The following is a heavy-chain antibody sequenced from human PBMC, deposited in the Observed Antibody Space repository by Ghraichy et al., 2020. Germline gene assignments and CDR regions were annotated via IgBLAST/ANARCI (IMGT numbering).Heavy chain of an antibody. D-gene: IGHD5-18*01. CDR3: AKDKADTAMVDYYFDY. CDR1: GFTVRTNY. Sequence: GSLRLACAASGFTVRTNYMTWVRQPPGKGLEWVSVLYADGSALYADSVQGRFTLSRDNSKNTLYLQMNSLRAEDTAVYYCAKDKADTAMVDYYFDYWGQGTLVTVSS. CDR2: LYADGSA. V-gene: IGHV3-53*01. J-gene: IGHJ4*02.